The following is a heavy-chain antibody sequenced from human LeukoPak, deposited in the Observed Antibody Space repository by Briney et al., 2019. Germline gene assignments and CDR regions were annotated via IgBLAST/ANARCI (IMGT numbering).Heavy chain of an antibody. CDR1: GGSVSSGSYY. J-gene: IGHJ4*02. D-gene: IGHD2-2*01. CDR3: AGGPTSSFDY. Sequence: PSETLSLTCTVSGGSVSSGSYYWSWVRQPPGKGLEWLGYIYYSGSTNYNPSLKSRVTISVDRSKKQFSLKVSSVTAADTAVYYCAGGPTSSFDYWGQGTLVTVSS. V-gene: IGHV4-61*01. CDR2: IYYSGST.